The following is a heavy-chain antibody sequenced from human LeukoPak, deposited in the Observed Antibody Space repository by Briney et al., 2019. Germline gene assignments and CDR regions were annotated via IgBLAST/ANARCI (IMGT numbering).Heavy chain of an antibody. D-gene: IGHD1-26*01. J-gene: IGHJ5*02. CDR1: GFTFSIYS. CDR2: ISGGSSSI. CDR3: ARAKYNGNSDWFDP. Sequence: GGSLRLSCAASGFTFSIYSMNWLRQAPGKGLEWGSYISGGSSSIYYADSVKGRFTISRDNARNSLYLQMNSLRDEDTAVYYCARAKYNGNSDWFDPWGQGTLVTVSS. V-gene: IGHV3-48*02.